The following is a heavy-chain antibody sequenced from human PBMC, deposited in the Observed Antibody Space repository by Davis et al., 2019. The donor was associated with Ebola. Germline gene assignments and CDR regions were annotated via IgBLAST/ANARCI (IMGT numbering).Heavy chain of an antibody. D-gene: IGHD6-19*01. CDR2: ISAYNVNT. V-gene: IGHV1-18*01. CDR1: GYTFTSYG. CDR3: ARAGGSSGWYNWFDP. J-gene: IGHJ5*02. Sequence: ASVKVSCKASGYTFTSYGISWVRQAPGQGLEWMGWISAYNVNTNYAQKLQGRVTMTTDTSTSTAYMELRSLRSDDTAVYYCARAGGSSGWYNWFDPWGQGTLVTVSS.